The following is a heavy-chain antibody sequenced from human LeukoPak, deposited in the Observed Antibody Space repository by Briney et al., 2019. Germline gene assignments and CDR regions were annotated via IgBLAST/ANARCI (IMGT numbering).Heavy chain of an antibody. CDR1: GFTFSSYA. Sequence: PGGSLRLSCAASGFTFSSYAMSWVRQAPGKGLEWVSAISGSGGSTYYADSVKGRFTISRDNSKNTLYLQMNSLRAEDTAVYYCAKAFLRSSWYLGSYYMDVWGKGTTVTVSS. CDR3: AKAFLRSSWYLGSYYMDV. J-gene: IGHJ6*03. V-gene: IGHV3-23*01. CDR2: ISGSGGST. D-gene: IGHD6-13*01.